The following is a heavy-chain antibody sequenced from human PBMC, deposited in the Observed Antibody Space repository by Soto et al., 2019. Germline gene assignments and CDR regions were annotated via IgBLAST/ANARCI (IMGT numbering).Heavy chain of an antibody. CDR3: TADSPDQGILAY. J-gene: IGHJ4*02. CDR1: GFTFSSYA. V-gene: IGHV3-15*01. CDR2: IKSKASGGTT. Sequence: PGGSLRLSCAASGFTFSSYAMSWVRQAPGKGLEWVGRIKSKASGGTTDYAAPVKGRFTISRDDSRNTLYLQMNSLKTEDTAVYYCTADSPDQGILAYWGQGTLVTVSS.